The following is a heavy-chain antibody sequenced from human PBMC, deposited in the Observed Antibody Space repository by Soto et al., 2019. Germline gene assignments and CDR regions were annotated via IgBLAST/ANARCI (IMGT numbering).Heavy chain of an antibody. J-gene: IGHJ4*02. CDR3: AHLRYCSSTSCHFFDY. D-gene: IGHD2-2*01. CDR1: GFSLSTSGVG. V-gene: IGHV2-5*02. Sequence: ESGPTLVNPTQTLTLTCTFSGFSLSTSGVGVGWIRQPPGKALEWLALIYWDDDKRYSPSLKSRLTITKDTSKNQVVLTMTNMDPVDTATYYCAHLRYCSSTSCHFFDYWGQGTLVTVSS. CDR2: IYWDDDK.